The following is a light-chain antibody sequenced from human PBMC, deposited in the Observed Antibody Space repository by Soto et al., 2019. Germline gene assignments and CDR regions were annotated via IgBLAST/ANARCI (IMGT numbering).Light chain of an antibody. V-gene: IGKV1-39*01. CDR1: QSIRTY. Sequence: DIQMTQSPSSLSASVGDRVTITCRASQSIRTYLHWYQQKPGKAPKLLIYAASSLQSGVPSRFSSSGSGTDFTLTINSLQPEDFAAYYCQQSYSTLTFGGGTKVEIK. CDR3: QQSYSTLT. J-gene: IGKJ4*01. CDR2: AAS.